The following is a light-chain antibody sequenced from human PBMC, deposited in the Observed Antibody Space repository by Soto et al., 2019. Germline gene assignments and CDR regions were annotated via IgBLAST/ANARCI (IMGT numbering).Light chain of an antibody. Sequence: DIVMTQSPDSLAVSLGERATINCKSSQSVLYSSNNKNYFAWYQQKPGQPPKLLFYWASTRESGVPDRFSGRGSGTDFTLTISSLQAEDVAVYYCQQYYSTPLTFGGGTKVEIK. CDR3: QQYYSTPLT. V-gene: IGKV4-1*01. J-gene: IGKJ4*01. CDR1: QSVLYSSNNKNY. CDR2: WAS.